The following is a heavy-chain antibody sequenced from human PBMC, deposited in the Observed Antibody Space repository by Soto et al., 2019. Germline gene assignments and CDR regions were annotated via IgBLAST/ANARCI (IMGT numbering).Heavy chain of an antibody. CDR2: ISSSSSYI. CDR1: GFTFSSYS. CDR3: ARDQASGHINYYYYGMDV. V-gene: IGHV3-21*01. Sequence: PGGSLRLSCAASGFTFSSYSMNWVRQAPGKGLEWVSSISSSSSYIYYADSVKGRFTISRDNAKNSLYLQMNSLRAEDTAVYYCARDQASGHINYYYYGMDVWGQGTTVTVSS. J-gene: IGHJ6*02. D-gene: IGHD2-21*01.